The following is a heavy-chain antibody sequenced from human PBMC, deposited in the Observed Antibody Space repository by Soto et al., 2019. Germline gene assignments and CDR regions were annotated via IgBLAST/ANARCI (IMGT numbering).Heavy chain of an antibody. D-gene: IGHD3-10*01. V-gene: IGHV4-34*01. J-gene: IGHJ4*02. CDR3: ARGPLLSDVNYGSGSYAY. CDR1: GGSFSGYY. Sequence: PSETLSLTCAVYGGSFSGYYWSWIRQPPGKGLEWIGEINHSGSTNYNPSLKSRVTISVDTSKNQFSLKLSSVTAADTAVYYCARGPLLSDVNYGSGSYAYWGQGTLVTVSS. CDR2: INHSGST.